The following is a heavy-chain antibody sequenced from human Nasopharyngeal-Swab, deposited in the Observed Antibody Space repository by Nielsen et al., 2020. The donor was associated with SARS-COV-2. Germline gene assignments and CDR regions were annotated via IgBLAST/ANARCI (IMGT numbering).Heavy chain of an antibody. CDR3: AREWGGYCSSTSCQNYYGMDV. CDR1: GFTFSSYA. J-gene: IGHJ6*02. CDR2: ISGSGGST. V-gene: IGHV3-23*01. D-gene: IGHD2-2*03. Sequence: GESLKISCAASGFTFSSYAMSWVRQAPGKGLEWVSAISGSGGSTYYADSVKGRFTISRDNSKNTLYLQMNSLRAEDTAVYYCAREWGGYCSSTSCQNYYGMDVWGQGTTVTVSS.